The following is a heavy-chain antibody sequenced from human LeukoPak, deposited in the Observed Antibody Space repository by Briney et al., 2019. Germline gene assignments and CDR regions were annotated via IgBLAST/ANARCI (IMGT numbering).Heavy chain of an antibody. CDR1: GFTFSYYG. CDR3: AKDREYSSSPGVY. J-gene: IGHJ4*02. D-gene: IGHD6-6*01. Sequence: GGSLRLSCAASGFTFSYYGMHWVRQAPGKGLERVAVIWYDGSKKYYADSVKGRFTISRDNSQNTLYLQMDSLRVEDTAVYYCAKDREYSSSPGVYWGQGTLVTVSS. V-gene: IGHV3-33*06. CDR2: IWYDGSKK.